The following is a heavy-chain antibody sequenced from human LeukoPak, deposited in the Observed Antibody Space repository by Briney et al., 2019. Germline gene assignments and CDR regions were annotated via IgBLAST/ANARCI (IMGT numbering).Heavy chain of an antibody. Sequence: GGSLRLSCAASGFAYSDYYMSWIRQAPGKGLEWVSYISNTGNTIYYADSVKGRFTISSDNAKNLLYLQMNSLRAEDTAVYYCARDRHILEWLFKLHYWGQGTLVTVSS. CDR1: GFAYSDYY. CDR3: ARDRHILEWLFKLHY. CDR2: ISNTGNTI. V-gene: IGHV3-11*01. D-gene: IGHD3-3*01. J-gene: IGHJ4*02.